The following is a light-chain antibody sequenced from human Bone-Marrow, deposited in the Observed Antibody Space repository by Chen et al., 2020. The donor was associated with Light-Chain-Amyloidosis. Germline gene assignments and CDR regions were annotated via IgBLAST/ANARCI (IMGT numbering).Light chain of an antibody. V-gene: IGLV2-14*01. CDR2: EVT. Sequence: SALPQPASVSGSPGQSITISSTGTSSDVGGDNHVSWYQQHPDKAPKLMIYEVTNRPSWVPDRFSCSKSDNTASLTTSCLQTEDEADYSCSSYTITNTLVFGSGTRLTVL. CDR1: SSDVGGDNH. CDR3: SSYTITNTLV. J-gene: IGLJ1*01.